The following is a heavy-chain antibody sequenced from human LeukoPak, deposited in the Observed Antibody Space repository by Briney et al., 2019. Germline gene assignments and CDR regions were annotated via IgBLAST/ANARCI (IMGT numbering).Heavy chain of an antibody. D-gene: IGHD3-22*01. V-gene: IGHV3-11*04. CDR1: GFTFSDYY. CDR3: AGVYYDRMYYYMDV. J-gene: IGHJ6*03. Sequence: PGGSLRLSCAASGFTFSDYYMSWIRQAPGKGLEWVSYISSSCSTIYYADSVKGRFTISRDNAKNSLYLQMNSLRAEDTAVYYCAGVYYDRMYYYMDVWGKGTTVTVSS. CDR2: ISSSCSTI.